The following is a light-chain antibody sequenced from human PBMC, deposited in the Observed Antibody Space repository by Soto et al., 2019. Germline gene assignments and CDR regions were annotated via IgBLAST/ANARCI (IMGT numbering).Light chain of an antibody. Sequence: EIVLTQSPATLSLSPGERATLSCRASQGVSSSLAWYQQKPGQAPRLLIYDASNRATGIPARFSGSGPGTDFTLTISSLEPEDFAVYYCQQRSNWHGITFGQGTRLEIK. CDR1: QGVSSS. J-gene: IGKJ5*01. CDR2: DAS. V-gene: IGKV3D-11*01. CDR3: QQRSNWHGIT.